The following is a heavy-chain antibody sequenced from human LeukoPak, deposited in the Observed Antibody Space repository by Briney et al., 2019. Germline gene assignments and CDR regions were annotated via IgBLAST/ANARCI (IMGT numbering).Heavy chain of an antibody. CDR2: IYSGDRT. Sequence: PGGSLRLSCAVSGSTVTSDYMSWVRQAPGKGLEWVSIIYSGDRTDYADSVKGRFTISRDSSRNTLYLQMNDLRAEDTAVYYCALAPPFDCWGQGTLVTVSS. CDR1: GSTVTSDY. V-gene: IGHV3-66*01. D-gene: IGHD3-3*02. CDR3: ALAPPFDC. J-gene: IGHJ4*02.